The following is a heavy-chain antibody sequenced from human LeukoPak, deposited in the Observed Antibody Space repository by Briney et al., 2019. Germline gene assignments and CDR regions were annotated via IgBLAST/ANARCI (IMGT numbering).Heavy chain of an antibody. D-gene: IGHD2-2*01. Sequence: GGSLRLSCAASGFTVSSNYMSWVRQAPGKGLEWVSVIYSGGSTYYADSVKGRYPISRENSKNTLYLQMNSLRAEDTAVYYCARVNVGYCSSTSCQDVWGKGTTVTVSS. CDR2: IYSGGST. CDR3: ARVNVGYCSSTSCQDV. CDR1: GFTVSSNY. J-gene: IGHJ6*04. V-gene: IGHV3-66*02.